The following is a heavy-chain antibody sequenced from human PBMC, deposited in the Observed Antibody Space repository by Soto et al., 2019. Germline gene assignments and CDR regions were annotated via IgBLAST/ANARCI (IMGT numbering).Heavy chain of an antibody. D-gene: IGHD3-22*01. CDR1: GVTFSSYD. J-gene: IGHJ6*02. Sequence: PGGSLRLSCAASGVTFSSYDMHWVRQAPGKGLEWVAIIFYDGSYKYYADSVKGRFTISRDNSKNTLFLQMNSLRAEDTAVYYCARLDSSAYATDVWGQGTTVTSP. CDR3: ARLDSSAYATDV. V-gene: IGHV3-33*01. CDR2: IFYDGSYK.